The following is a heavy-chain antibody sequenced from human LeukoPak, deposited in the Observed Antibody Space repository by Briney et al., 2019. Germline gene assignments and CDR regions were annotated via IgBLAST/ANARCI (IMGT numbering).Heavy chain of an antibody. V-gene: IGHV4-61*08. Sequence: SETLSLTCTVSGGSISSGDYYWTWIRQPPGKGLEWIGYIYYSGTTDYNPSLRSRVTISVDTPKNQFSLKLTSVTAADTAVYYCARDYCSGGSCYGGLNYYYGMDVWGQGTTVTVSS. CDR2: IYYSGTT. D-gene: IGHD2-15*01. CDR1: GGSISSGDYY. CDR3: ARDYCSGGSCYGGLNYYYGMDV. J-gene: IGHJ6*02.